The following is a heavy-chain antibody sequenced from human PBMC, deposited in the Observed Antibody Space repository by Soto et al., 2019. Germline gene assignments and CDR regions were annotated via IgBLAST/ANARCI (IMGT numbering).Heavy chain of an antibody. CDR1: GFTFSTSG. Sequence: QVQLVESGGGVVQPGRSLRLSCAASGFTFSTSGMHWVRQAPGKGLEWVAVISDDGSKKYYADSVKGRFTISRDNSKNTQYLKMNSLRGEDTAVYYCAKEWVYASRGWSFDCWGQGTLVTVSS. CDR2: ISDDGSKK. CDR3: AKEWVYASRGWSFDC. D-gene: IGHD3-22*01. J-gene: IGHJ4*02. V-gene: IGHV3-30*18.